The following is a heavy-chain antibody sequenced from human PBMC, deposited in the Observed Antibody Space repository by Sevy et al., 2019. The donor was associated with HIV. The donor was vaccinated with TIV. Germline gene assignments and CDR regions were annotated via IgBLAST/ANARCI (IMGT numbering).Heavy chain of an antibody. V-gene: IGHV3-7*01. Sequence: GGSLRLSCAASGFSFSTYRMTWVRQAPGKGLEWVATMNQDGTGRDYVDSVKGRFTISRDNTKTSLFLQMNSLSAEDTGVYYCVREGLGGFSYSLDCWGQGTLVTVSS. CDR1: GFSFSTYR. J-gene: IGHJ4*02. CDR3: VREGLGGFSYSLDC. CDR2: MNQDGTGR. D-gene: IGHD3-16*01.